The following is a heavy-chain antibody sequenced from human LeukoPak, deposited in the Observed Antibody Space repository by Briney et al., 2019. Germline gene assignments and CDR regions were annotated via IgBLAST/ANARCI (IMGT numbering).Heavy chain of an antibody. CDR2: IYYSGST. J-gene: IGHJ4*02. Sequence: PSETLSLTCTVSGGSISSSSYYWGWIRQPPGKGLEWIGSIYYSGSTYYNPSLKGRVTISVDTSKNQFSLKLSSVTAADTAVYYCAIPTSGSFDYWGQGTLVTVSS. V-gene: IGHV4-39*01. CDR3: AIPTSGSFDY. D-gene: IGHD1-26*01. CDR1: GGSISSSSYY.